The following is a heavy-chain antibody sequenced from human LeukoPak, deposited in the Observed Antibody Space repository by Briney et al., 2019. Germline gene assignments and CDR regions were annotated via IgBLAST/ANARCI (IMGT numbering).Heavy chain of an antibody. Sequence: GGSLRLSCAASGLSFSNYWMSWVRQVPGKRLEWVADIRQDGSEKYYVDSVKGRSTISRDNAKNSQYLQMNSLRAEDTAVYYCARVRILTIFDYWGQGTLVTVSS. D-gene: IGHD2-21*01. CDR3: ARVRILTIFDY. CDR2: IRQDGSEK. CDR1: GLSFSNYW. J-gene: IGHJ4*02. V-gene: IGHV3-7*05.